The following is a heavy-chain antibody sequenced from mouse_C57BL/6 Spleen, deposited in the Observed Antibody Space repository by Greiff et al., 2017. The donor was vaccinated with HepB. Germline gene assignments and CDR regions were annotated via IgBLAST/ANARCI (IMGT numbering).Heavy chain of an antibody. V-gene: IGHV1-4*01. CDR1: GYTFTSYT. J-gene: IGHJ1*03. CDR2: INPSSGYT. CDR3: ARGDDGYYGYFDV. D-gene: IGHD2-3*01. Sequence: VQLQQSGAELARPSASVKMSCKASGYTFTSYTMHWVKQRPGQGLEWIGYINPSSGYTKYKQKFKDKATLTADKSSSTAYMQLGSLTSEDSAVYYCARGDDGYYGYFDVWGTGTTVTVSS.